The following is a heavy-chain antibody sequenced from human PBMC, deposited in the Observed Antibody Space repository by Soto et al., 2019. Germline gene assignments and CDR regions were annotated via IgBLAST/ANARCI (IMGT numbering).Heavy chain of an antibody. V-gene: IGHV4-39*02. CDR1: GGSISSSSYY. J-gene: IGHJ6*03. CDR3: ARDPWNDYIWGSYREDYYYMDV. D-gene: IGHD3-16*01. CDR2: IYYSGST. Sequence: LSLTCTVSGGSISSSSYYWGWIRQPPGKGLEWIGSIYYSGSTYYNPSLKSRVTISVDTSKNQFSLKLSSVTAADTAVYYCARDPWNDYIWGSYREDYYYMDVWGKGTTVTVSS.